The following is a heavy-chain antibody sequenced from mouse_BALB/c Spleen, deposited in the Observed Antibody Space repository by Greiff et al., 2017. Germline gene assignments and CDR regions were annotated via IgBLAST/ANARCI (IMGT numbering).Heavy chain of an antibody. Sequence: VQLQQSGPELVKPGASVKIPCKASGYTFTDYNMDWVEQSHGKSLEWIGDINPNNGGTIYNQKFKGKASITADTSSNTAYLQLSSLTSEDTAVYYCARGAMDYWGQGTSVTVSS. CDR2: INPNNGGT. CDR3: ARGAMDY. J-gene: IGHJ4*01. CDR1: GYTFTDYN. V-gene: IGHV1-18*01.